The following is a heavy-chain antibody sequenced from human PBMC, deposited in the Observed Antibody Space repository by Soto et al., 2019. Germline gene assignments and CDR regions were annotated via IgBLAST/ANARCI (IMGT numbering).Heavy chain of an antibody. CDR2: IYYSGST. CDR1: GGSISSSSYY. V-gene: IGHV4-39*01. D-gene: IGHD6-13*01. Sequence: SETLSLTCTVSGGSISSSSYYWGWIRQPPGKGLDWIGSIYYSGSTYYNPSLKSRVTISVYTSKNQFSLKLSSVTAADTAVYYCARHQGSSRSSLWFAPWCQGTLVTLSS. CDR3: ARHQGSSRSSLWFAP. J-gene: IGHJ5*02.